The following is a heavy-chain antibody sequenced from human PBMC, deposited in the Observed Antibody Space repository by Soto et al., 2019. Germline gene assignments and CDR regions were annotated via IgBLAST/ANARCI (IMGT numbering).Heavy chain of an antibody. CDR2: ISSSSDDI. CDR1: GFTFSSYS. J-gene: IGHJ4*02. V-gene: IGHV3-21*01. D-gene: IGHD5-12*01. CDR3: VVYSVYDFI. Sequence: GGSLRLSCAASGFTFSSYSMNWVRQAPGKGLEWVSSISSSSDDIYYADSVKGRFTVSRDNAKNSLYLQMNSLRAEDTAVYYCVVYSVYDFIWGQGTLVTVSS.